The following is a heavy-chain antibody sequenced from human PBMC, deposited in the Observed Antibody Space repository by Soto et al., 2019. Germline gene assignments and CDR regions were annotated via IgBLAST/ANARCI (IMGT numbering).Heavy chain of an antibody. CDR2: IRNKAHSYTT. J-gene: IGHJ4*01. Sequence: EVQLVESGGGLVQPGGSQRLSCAASGFTFSDHYMDWVRQAPGKGLEWVGSIRNKAHSYTTDYAASVKGRFTISREDSKDSLYLQMNSLKTEDTARYYCARDSGKGAYFDYGGHGTLATVSS. CDR3: ARDSGKGAYFDY. V-gene: IGHV3-72*01. D-gene: IGHD1-26*01. CDR1: GFTFSDHY.